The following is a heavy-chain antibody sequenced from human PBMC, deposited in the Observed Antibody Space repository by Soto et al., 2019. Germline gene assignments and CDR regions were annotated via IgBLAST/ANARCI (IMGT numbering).Heavy chain of an antibody. J-gene: IGHJ5*02. D-gene: IGHD3-10*01. V-gene: IGHV3-48*01. CDR1: GFSFSTYA. CDR2: ISSSSGAI. CDR3: VRAKNFGSS. Sequence: EVQLVESGGGLVQPGGSLRLSCAASGFSFSTYAMNWVRQAPGKGLEWLSYISSSSGAIHYADSVQGRFTTSRDNGKNSLYLQMNSLRAEDTAVYYCVRAKNFGSSWGQGTLVTVSS.